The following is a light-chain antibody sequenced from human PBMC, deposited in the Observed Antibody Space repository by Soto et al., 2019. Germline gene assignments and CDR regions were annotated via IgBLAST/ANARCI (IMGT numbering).Light chain of an antibody. CDR2: GAS. J-gene: IGKJ1*01. CDR1: QSVSSN. CDR3: QQSYSTPQT. Sequence: EVVMTQSPDTLSVSPGERATLSCRASQSVSSNLAWYQQKLGQAPRLLIYGASTRATGISARISGSGSGTEFTLTISSLQSEDFATYYCQQSYSTPQTFGQGTKVEIK. V-gene: IGKV3-15*01.